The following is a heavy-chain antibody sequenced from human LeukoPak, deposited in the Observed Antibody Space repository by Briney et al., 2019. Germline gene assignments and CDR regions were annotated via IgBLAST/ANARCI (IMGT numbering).Heavy chain of an antibody. CDR2: ISGSGSST. V-gene: IGHV3-23*01. J-gene: IGHJ4*02. CDR3: AKDIRAKHSVVVPAAIEN. Sequence: GGSLTLSCAASGFTFRSYAMSWVRQAPGKGLEWVSGISGSGSSTYNADSVKGRFTISRDNSKNTLYLQMNSLRVEDTAVYYCAKDIRAKHSVVVPAAIENWGQGTLVTVSA. D-gene: IGHD2-2*01. CDR1: GFTFRSYA.